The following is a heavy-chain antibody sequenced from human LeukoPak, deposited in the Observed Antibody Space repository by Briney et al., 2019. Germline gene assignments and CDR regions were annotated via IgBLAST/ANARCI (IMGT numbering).Heavy chain of an antibody. D-gene: IGHD2-2*01. J-gene: IGHJ4*02. CDR3: AKEYCSSTSCYQPPAGDYYFDY. Sequence: PGGSLRLSCAASGFTFSSYAMSWVRQAPGKGLEWVSAISGSGGSTYYADSVKGRFTISRDNSKNTLYLQMNSLRAEDTAVYYCAKEYCSSTSCYQPPAGDYYFDYWGQGTLVTVSS. CDR1: GFTFSSYA. V-gene: IGHV3-23*01. CDR2: ISGSGGST.